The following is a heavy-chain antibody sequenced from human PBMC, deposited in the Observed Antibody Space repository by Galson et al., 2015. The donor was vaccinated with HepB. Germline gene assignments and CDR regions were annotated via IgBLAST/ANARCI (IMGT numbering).Heavy chain of an antibody. D-gene: IGHD6-25*01. J-gene: IGHJ4*02. V-gene: IGHV2-5*02. CDR1: GFSLSTTGLG. Sequence: PALVKPTQTLTLTCTFSGFSLSTTGLGVGWIRQPPRQVLEWLALLYWDDDKRYSPSLKSRLTITKDTSKNQVVLTMTNVDPVDTAKDYCAHSAYSSGIEYWGQGILVTVSS. CDR3: AHSAYSSGIEY. CDR2: LYWDDDK.